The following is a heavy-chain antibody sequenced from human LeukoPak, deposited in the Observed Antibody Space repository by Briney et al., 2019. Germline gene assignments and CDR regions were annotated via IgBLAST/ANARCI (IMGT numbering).Heavy chain of an antibody. CDR2: ISSSSSTI. CDR3: ARDPPKGNFDY. CDR1: GFTFSSYS. V-gene: IGHV3-48*01. J-gene: IGHJ4*02. Sequence: PGGSLRLSCAASGFTFSSYSMSWVRQPPGKGRGWVSYISSSSSTIYYADSVKGRFTISRDKAKNSLYLQMNSPRAEDTAVYYCARDPPKGNFDYWGQGTLVTVSS.